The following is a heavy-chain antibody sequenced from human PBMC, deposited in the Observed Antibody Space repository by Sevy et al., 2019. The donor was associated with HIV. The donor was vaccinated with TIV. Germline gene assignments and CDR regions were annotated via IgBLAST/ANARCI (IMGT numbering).Heavy chain of an antibody. V-gene: IGHV3-23*01. J-gene: IGHJ3*02. Sequence: GGSLRLSCAASGFTFSSYAMSWVRQAPGKGLEWVSAISGSGGSTYYADSVKGRFTISRDNSKNTLYLQMNSLRAEDTAVYYCAKERGRSRAQGGGAFDIWGQGTMVTVSS. D-gene: IGHD6-13*01. CDR2: ISGSGGST. CDR3: AKERGRSRAQGGGAFDI. CDR1: GFTFSSYA.